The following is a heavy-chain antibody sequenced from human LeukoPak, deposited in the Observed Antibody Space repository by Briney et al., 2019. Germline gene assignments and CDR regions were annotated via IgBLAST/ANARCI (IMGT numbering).Heavy chain of an antibody. V-gene: IGHV4-61*02. J-gene: IGHJ6*03. CDR1: GGSISSGSYY. D-gene: IGHD3-3*01. Sequence: SETLSLTCTVSGGSISSGSYYWSWIRQPAGKGLEWIGRIYTSGSTNYNPSLKSRVTISVDTSKNQFSLKLSSVTAADTAVYYCARDDNNYDFWSGPHYYYYYMDVWGKGTTVTVSS. CDR3: ARDDNNYDFWSGPHYYYYYMDV. CDR2: IYTSGST.